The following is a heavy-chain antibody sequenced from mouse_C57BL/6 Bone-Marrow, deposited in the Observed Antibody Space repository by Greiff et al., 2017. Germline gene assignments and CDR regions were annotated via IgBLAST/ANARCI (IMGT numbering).Heavy chain of an antibody. V-gene: IGHV5-6*02. CDR3: ARHGDEMGY. CDR2: ISSGGSYT. CDR1: GFTFSSYG. Sequence: EVMLVESGGDLVKPGGSLKLSCAASGFTFSSYGMSWVRQTPDQRLEWVATISSGGSYTYYPDSVKGRFTISRDNAKETLYLQMSSLKSEDTAMYYCARHGDEMGYWGQGTSVTVSA. J-gene: IGHJ4*01.